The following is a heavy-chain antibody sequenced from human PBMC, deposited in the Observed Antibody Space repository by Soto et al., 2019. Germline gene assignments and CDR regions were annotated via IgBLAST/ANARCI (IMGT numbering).Heavy chain of an antibody. CDR3: ARHTFRSSSWYYGGWSDP. Sequence: SETLSLTCAVYGGSFSGYYWSWIRQPPGKGLEWIGEINHSGSTNYNPSLKSRVTISVDTSKNQFSLKLSSVTAADTAVYYCARHTFRSSSWYYGGWSDPWCQGTLVTVSS. CDR2: INHSGST. V-gene: IGHV4-34*01. CDR1: GGSFSGYY. D-gene: IGHD6-13*01. J-gene: IGHJ5*02.